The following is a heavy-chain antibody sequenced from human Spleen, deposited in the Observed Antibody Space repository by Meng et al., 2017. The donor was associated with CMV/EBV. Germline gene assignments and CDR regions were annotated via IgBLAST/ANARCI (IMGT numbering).Heavy chain of an antibody. V-gene: IGHV4-34*01. CDR1: GGSFSGYY. Sequence: VQLQKWGAGLLKPSETLSLTCAVYGGSFSGYYWSWIRQPPGKGLEWIGEINHSGSTNYNPSLKSRVTISVDTSKNQFSLKLSSVTAADTAVYYCARAPIVVVPAANWFNPWGQGTLVTVSS. CDR3: ARAPIVVVPAANWFNP. CDR2: INHSGST. D-gene: IGHD2-2*01. J-gene: IGHJ5*02.